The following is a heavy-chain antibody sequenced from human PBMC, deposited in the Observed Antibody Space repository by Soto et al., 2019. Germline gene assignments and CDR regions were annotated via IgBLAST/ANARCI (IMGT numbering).Heavy chain of an antibody. Sequence: GGSLRLSCAASGFSFRSYAMTWVRQAPGRGLEWVSTITGTGGSIYYADSVKGRFTISRDDSENSLFLQMNSLKTDDTALYYCARVSLGAPTRYFDCWGQGALVTVSS. V-gene: IGHV3-23*01. CDR2: ITGTGGSI. CDR3: ARVSLGAPTRYFDC. J-gene: IGHJ4*01. D-gene: IGHD2-15*01. CDR1: GFSFRSYA.